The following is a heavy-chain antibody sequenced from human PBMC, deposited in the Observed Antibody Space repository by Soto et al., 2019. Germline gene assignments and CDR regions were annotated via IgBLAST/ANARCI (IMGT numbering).Heavy chain of an antibody. D-gene: IGHD2-2*01. V-gene: IGHV1-69*13. CDR3: ARENCRNPRCYGGIACLYYHYDMDV. Sequence: SGKVARKASEDTFTIHDINWVRLAPGQGQEWMGGVIPLFGTANYAHKFQGRVTITEDESTSTAYMELSSLRSEDTALYYCARENCRNPRCYGGIACLYYHYDMDVWAQGTPVTVSS. J-gene: IGHJ6*02. CDR2: VIPLFGTA. CDR1: EDTFTIHD.